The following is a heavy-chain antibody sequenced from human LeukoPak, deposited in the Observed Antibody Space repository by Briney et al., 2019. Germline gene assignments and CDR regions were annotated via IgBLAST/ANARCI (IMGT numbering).Heavy chain of an antibody. J-gene: IGHJ4*02. CDR2: IRSSSSTI. Sequence: GGSLRLSCVASGFILSSYSMNWVRQAPGEGLEWVSYIRSSSSTIYYADSVKGRFTISRDNSKNTLYLQMNSLRAEDTAVYYCAKVGIDGSGPFDHWGQGTLVTVSS. D-gene: IGHD3-10*01. V-gene: IGHV3-48*01. CDR3: AKVGIDGSGPFDH. CDR1: GFILSSYS.